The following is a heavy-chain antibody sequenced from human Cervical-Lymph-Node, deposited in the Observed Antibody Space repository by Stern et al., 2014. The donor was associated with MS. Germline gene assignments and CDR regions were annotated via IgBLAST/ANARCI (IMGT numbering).Heavy chain of an antibody. V-gene: IGHV4-4*02. D-gene: IGHD2/OR15-2a*01. CDR2: IYHSGAS. CDR3: ARERQQYCNSEGCSYWYFDL. CDR1: GGSVSSTNW. J-gene: IGHJ2*01. Sequence: QVQLQESGPGLVKPSGTLSLTCAVSGGSVSSTNWWSWVRQSPGKGLEWIGNIYHSGASNYRPSLRSRVSISLDTSKNHLSLHLTSVTAADTAVYYCARERQQYCNSEGCSYWYFDLWGRGTLVTVSS.